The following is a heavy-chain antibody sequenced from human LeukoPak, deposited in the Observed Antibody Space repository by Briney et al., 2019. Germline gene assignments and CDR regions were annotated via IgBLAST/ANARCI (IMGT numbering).Heavy chain of an antibody. CDR2: INTNTGNP. Sequence: GASVKVSCKASGYTFTSYAMNWVRQAPGQGLEWMGWINTNTGNPTYAQGFTGRFVFSLDTSVSTAYLQISSLKAEDTAVYYCARGGVAYYGSGSYSHYYMDVWGKGTTVTVSS. V-gene: IGHV7-4-1*02. CDR1: GYTFTSYA. J-gene: IGHJ6*03. CDR3: ARGGVAYYGSGSYSHYYMDV. D-gene: IGHD3-10*01.